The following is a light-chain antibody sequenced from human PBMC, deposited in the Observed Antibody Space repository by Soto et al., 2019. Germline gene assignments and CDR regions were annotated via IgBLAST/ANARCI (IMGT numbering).Light chain of an antibody. CDR1: SSDVGGYSY. CDR2: EVS. J-gene: IGLJ1*01. CDR3: SSYASTSTPYV. V-gene: IGLV2-14*01. Sequence: QPASVSGSPGQSITISCTGTSSDVGGYSYVSWYQQHPGKAPKLMIYEVSSRPSGVSSRFSGSKSGNTASLTISGLQAEDEADYHCSSYASTSTPYVFGTGTKLTVL.